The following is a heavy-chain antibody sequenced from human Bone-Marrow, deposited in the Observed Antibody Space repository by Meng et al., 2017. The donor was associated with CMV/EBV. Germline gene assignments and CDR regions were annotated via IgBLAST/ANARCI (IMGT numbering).Heavy chain of an antibody. D-gene: IGHD6-19*01. V-gene: IGHV4-39*07. CDR3: ARDLISSWYPYYFDY. CDR1: SGSISSSSYY. Sequence: SETLSLTCTVSSGSISSSSYYWGWIRQPPGKGLEWIGSIYYSGSTYYNPSLKSRVTISVDTSKNQFSLKLSSVTAADTAVYYCARDLISSWYPYYFDYWGQGTLVTVSS. CDR2: IYYSGST. J-gene: IGHJ4*02.